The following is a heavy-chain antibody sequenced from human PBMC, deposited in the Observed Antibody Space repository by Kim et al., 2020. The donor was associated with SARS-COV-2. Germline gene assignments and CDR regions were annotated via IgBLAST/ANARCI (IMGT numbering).Heavy chain of an antibody. J-gene: IGHJ4*02. V-gene: IGHV3-21*01. Sequence: GGSLRLSCAASGFTFSSYSMNWVRQAPGKGLEWVSSISSSSSYIYYADSVKGRFTISRDNAKNSLYLQMNSLRAEDTAVYYCAREIWRREDYFDYWGQGTLVTVSS. CDR2: ISSSSSYI. D-gene: IGHD1-26*01. CDR3: AREIWRREDYFDY. CDR1: GFTFSSYS.